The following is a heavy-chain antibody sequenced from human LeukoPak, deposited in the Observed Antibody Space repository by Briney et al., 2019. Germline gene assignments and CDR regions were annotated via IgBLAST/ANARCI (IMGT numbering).Heavy chain of an antibody. J-gene: IGHJ3*02. CDR1: GFTLSTYG. CDR3: AKEGGDTGLDAFDI. CDR2: ISYDGSNK. Sequence: QPGGSLRLSCAASGFTLSTYGMHWVRQAPGKGLEWVAVISYDGSNKYYADSVKGRFTISRDNSKNTLYLQMNSLRAEDTAVYYCAKEGGDTGLDAFDIWGQGTVVTVSS. V-gene: IGHV3-30*18. D-gene: IGHD2-21*02.